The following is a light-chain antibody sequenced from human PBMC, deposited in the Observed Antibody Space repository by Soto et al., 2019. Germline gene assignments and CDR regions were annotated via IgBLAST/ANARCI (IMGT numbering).Light chain of an antibody. Sequence: DVLLTQSPSTLSASVGDRATLSCRASQSVFNYLSWYQQRPGQGPKLLIYDASSLHAGVPSRFSGSGSGTDFTLTISTVQPEDSAIYYCHQSSSTPLTFGGGTRVQLK. CDR1: QSVFNY. CDR2: DAS. J-gene: IGKJ4*01. CDR3: HQSSSTPLT. V-gene: IGKV1-39*01.